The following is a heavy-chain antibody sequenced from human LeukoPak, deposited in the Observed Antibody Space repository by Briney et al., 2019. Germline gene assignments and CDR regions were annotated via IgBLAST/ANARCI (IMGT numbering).Heavy chain of an antibody. D-gene: IGHD3-22*01. Sequence: PGGSLRLSCAASGFTFSSYSMNWVRQAPGKGLEWVSAISGSGGSTYYADSVKGRFTISRDNSKNTLYLQMNSLRAEDTAVYYCAKDGPLLHTPIDYWGQGTLVTVSS. V-gene: IGHV3-23*01. CDR2: ISGSGGST. J-gene: IGHJ4*02. CDR1: GFTFSSYS. CDR3: AKDGPLLHTPIDY.